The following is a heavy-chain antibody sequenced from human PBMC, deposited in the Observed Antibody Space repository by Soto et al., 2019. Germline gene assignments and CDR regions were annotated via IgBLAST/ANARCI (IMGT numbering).Heavy chain of an antibody. Sequence: EVHLLESGGDLVQPGGSLRLSCTASGFTFSIYAMSWVRQTPGKGLEWVSAISGTSGGGSYYADSVKGRFTVSRDNSKNTLYLQMNSLRAEDTAIYYCAKDGAYSSSSLYFFDCWGQGTLVTVSS. CDR3: AKDGAYSSSSLYFFDC. CDR2: ISGTSGGGS. V-gene: IGHV3-23*01. D-gene: IGHD6-6*01. CDR1: GFTFSIYA. J-gene: IGHJ4*02.